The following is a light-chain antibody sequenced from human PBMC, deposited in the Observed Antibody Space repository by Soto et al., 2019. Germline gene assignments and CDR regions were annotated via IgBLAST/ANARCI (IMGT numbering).Light chain of an antibody. CDR1: QSLLHSNGYNY. J-gene: IGKJ1*01. CDR3: MEGLQAPWT. V-gene: IGKV2-28*01. Sequence: DIVMTQSPLSLPVTPGEPASISCRSSQSLLHSNGYNYLACYLQKPGHYPQLLIYLGSNRASGVPDMFSGSGSGTDFTLNISRVEAEDVGVYYCMEGLQAPWTFGQGTKVEIK. CDR2: LGS.